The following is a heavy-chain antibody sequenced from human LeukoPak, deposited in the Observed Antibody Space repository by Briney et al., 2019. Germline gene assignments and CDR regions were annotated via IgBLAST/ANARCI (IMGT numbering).Heavy chain of an antibody. CDR3: ARVNDFWSGSIIRNYYYYMDV. CDR1: GGSISSYY. D-gene: IGHD3-3*01. V-gene: IGHV4-59*12. CDR2: IYHSGST. J-gene: IGHJ6*03. Sequence: PSETLSLTCTVSGGSISSYYWSWIRQPPGKGLEWIGSIYHSGSTYYNPSLKSRVTISVDTSKNQFSLKLSSVTAADTAVYYCARVNDFWSGSIIRNYYYYMDVWGKGTTVTVSS.